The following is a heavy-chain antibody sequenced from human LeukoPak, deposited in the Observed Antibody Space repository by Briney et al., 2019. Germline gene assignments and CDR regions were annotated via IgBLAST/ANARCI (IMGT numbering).Heavy chain of an antibody. D-gene: IGHD4-17*01. CDR3: ARVQSNTVTNYYYCMDV. Sequence: ASVKVSCKASGYTFTSYGISWVRQAPGQGLEWMGWISAYNGNTNYAHKLQGRVTMTTDTSTSTAYMELRSLRSDDTAVYYCARVQSNTVTNYYYCMDVWGQGTTVTVSS. CDR1: GYTFTSYG. CDR2: ISAYNGNT. J-gene: IGHJ6*02. V-gene: IGHV1-18*01.